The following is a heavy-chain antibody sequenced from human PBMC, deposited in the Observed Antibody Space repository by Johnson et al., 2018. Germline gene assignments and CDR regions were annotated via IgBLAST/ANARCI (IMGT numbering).Heavy chain of an antibody. J-gene: IGHJ3*02. CDR3: ARDAAVAGQGDAFDI. CDR1: GFTFSNYD. V-gene: IGHV3-64*01. Sequence: QLVESGGGLVQPGGSLRLSCVASGFTFSNYDMHWVRQAPGKGLEYVSAISSNGGSTYYANSVKGRFTISRDNSKNTLYLQMGSVRAEDMAVYYCARDAAVAGQGDAFDIWGQGTMVTVSS. CDR2: ISSNGGST. D-gene: IGHD6-19*01.